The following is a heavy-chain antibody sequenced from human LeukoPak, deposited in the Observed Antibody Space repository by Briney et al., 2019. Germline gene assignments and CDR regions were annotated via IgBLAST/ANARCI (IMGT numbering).Heavy chain of an antibody. CDR3: AKRIRYCSGGSCGGDY. V-gene: IGHV3-23*01. D-gene: IGHD2-15*01. CDR1: EFTFRSYA. Sequence: GGSLRLACAASEFTFRSYAMSWVRQAPGKGLEWVSAISGSGGSTYYADSVKGRFTISRDNSKNTLYLQMNSLRAEDTAVYYCAKRIRYCSGGSCGGDYWGQGTLVTVSS. CDR2: ISGSGGST. J-gene: IGHJ4*02.